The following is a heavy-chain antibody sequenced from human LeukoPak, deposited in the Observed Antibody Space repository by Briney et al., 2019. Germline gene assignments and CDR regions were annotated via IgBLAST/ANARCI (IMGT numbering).Heavy chain of an antibody. CDR1: GFTFSGNS. J-gene: IGHJ4*02. D-gene: IGHD2-2*01. CDR2: ISSSSSTI. Sequence: GGSLRLSCEASGFTFSGNSMNWVRQAPGKGLEWVSYISSSSSTIYYADSVKGRFTISRDNSKNTLYLQMNSLRAEDTAVYYCAKGPRSVVPAASFDYWGQGTLVTVSS. V-gene: IGHV3-48*01. CDR3: AKGPRSVVPAASFDY.